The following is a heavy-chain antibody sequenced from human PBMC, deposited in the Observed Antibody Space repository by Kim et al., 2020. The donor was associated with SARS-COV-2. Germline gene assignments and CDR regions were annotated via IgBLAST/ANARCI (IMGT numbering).Heavy chain of an antibody. CDR1: GGSISSSSYY. Sequence: SETLSLTCTVSGGSISSSSYYWGWIRQPPGKGLEWIGSIYYSGSTYYNPSLKSRVTISVDTSKNQFSLKLSSVTAADTAVYYCARHLSGCGGDCYEGDWFDPWGQGTLVTVSS. CDR2: IYYSGST. D-gene: IGHD2-21*02. CDR3: ARHLSGCGGDCYEGDWFDP. J-gene: IGHJ5*02. V-gene: IGHV4-39*01.